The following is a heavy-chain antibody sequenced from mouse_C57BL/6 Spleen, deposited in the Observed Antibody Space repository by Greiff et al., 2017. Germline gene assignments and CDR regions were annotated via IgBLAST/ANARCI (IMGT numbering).Heavy chain of an antibody. V-gene: IGHV14-3*01. CDR2: IDPANGNT. CDR3: ARGWLRLGYYLDD. Sequence: VQLQQSVAELVRPGASVKLSCTASGFNIKNTYMHWVKQRPEQGLEWIGRIDPANGNTKYAPKFQGKATITADTSSNTAYLQLSSLRSADTAIYYCARGWLRLGYYLDDWGQGTTLTVSS. CDR1: GFNIKNTY. J-gene: IGHJ2*01. D-gene: IGHD2-2*01.